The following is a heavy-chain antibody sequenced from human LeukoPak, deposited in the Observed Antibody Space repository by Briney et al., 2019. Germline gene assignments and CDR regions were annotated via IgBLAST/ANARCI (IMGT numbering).Heavy chain of an antibody. V-gene: IGHV4-59*01. CDR2: IYYSGST. J-gene: IGHJ6*02. CDR1: GGSISSYY. D-gene: IGHD2-2*01. CDR3: ARVRIEGGYWSSTSRPRYYYGMDV. Sequence: SGTLSLTCTVSGGSISSYYWSWIRQPPGKGLEWIGYIYYSGSTNYNPSLKSRVTISVDTSKNQFSLKLSSVTAADTAVYYCARVRIEGGYWSSTSRPRYYYGMDVWGQGTTVTVSS.